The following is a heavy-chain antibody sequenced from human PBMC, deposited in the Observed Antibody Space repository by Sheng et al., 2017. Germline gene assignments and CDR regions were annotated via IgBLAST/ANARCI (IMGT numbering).Heavy chain of an antibody. CDR3: AGEEVLVD. J-gene: IGHJ4*02. Sequence: QVQLVQSGAEVKKPGSSVKVSCKASGGTFNTYAISWVRQAPGQGLEWMGGIIPIFSTPNYAQKFQGRVTITADESTSTAYMDLSSLRSDDTAVYYCAGEEVLVDWGQGTLVTVSS. V-gene: IGHV1-69*13. CDR2: IIPIFSTP. CDR1: GGTFNTYA.